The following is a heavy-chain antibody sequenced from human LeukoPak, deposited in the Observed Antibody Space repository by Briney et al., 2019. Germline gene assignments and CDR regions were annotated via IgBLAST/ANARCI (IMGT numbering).Heavy chain of an antibody. V-gene: IGHV3-23*01. Sequence: PGRSLRLSCAASGFTFSSYAMSWVRQAPGKGLEWVSAISGSGGSTYSADSVKGRFTISRDNSKNTPYLQMNSLRAEATAVYYYATTSPMGQPAVAHLHFLYWGQGNLVPVSA. D-gene: IGHD6-19*01. CDR2: ISGSGGST. CDR1: GFTFSSYA. J-gene: IGHJ4*02. CDR3: ATTSPMGQPAVAHLHFLY.